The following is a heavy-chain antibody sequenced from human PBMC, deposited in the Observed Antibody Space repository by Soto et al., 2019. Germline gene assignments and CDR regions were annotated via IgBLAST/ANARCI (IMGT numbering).Heavy chain of an antibody. J-gene: IGHJ4*02. CDR1: GFTFRSYA. CDR2: ISGSGGST. Sequence: GSLRFACAACGFTFRSYAVSGVRQAPGKGLEWVSAISGSGGSTYYAASVKGRFTISRDNSTTTLYLQMNSLRAEDTAVYYCPRAVIVAAGTGPFDYWGQGISVTASS. CDR3: PRAVIVAAGTGPFDY. D-gene: IGHD6-13*01. V-gene: IGHV3-23*01.